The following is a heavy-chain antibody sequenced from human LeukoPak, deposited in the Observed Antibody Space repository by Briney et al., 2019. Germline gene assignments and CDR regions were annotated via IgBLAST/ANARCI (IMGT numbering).Heavy chain of an antibody. CDR1: GFTFSSYG. CDR3: GRLFRLLLWPVDS. D-gene: IGHD3-10*01. CDR2: IRYDGSNK. J-gene: IGHJ4*02. V-gene: IGHV3-30*02. Sequence: PGGSLRLSCAASGFTFSSYGMHWVRQAPGKGLEWVAFIRYDGSNKYYADSVKGRFTISRDNSKNTLYLQMNSLRAEDTAVYYCGRLFRLLLWPVDSWGQGTLVTVSS.